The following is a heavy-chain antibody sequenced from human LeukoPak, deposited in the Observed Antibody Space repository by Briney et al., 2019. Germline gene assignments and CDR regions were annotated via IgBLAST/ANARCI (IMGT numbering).Heavy chain of an antibody. Sequence: TGGSLRLSCAASGLTFSSYSMNWVRQAPGKGLEWVSYISSSSSTIYYADSVEGRFTISRDNAKNSLYLQMNSLRDEDTAVYYCARGYSYGTYYYYGMDVWGQGTTVTVSS. CDR2: ISSSSSTI. CDR3: ARGYSYGTYYYYGMDV. J-gene: IGHJ6*02. D-gene: IGHD5-18*01. V-gene: IGHV3-48*02. CDR1: GLTFSSYS.